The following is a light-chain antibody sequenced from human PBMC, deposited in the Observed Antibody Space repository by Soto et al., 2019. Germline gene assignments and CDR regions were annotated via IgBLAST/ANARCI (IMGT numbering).Light chain of an antibody. CDR3: QQYNGYRLA. CDR2: KAS. V-gene: IGKV1-5*03. CDR1: QSISNW. Sequence: DIQMTQSPSSLAPSLGGIGTFTCLASQSISNWLAWYQQKPGKAPKLLIYKASTLESGVPSRFSGSGSGTEFTLTISSLQADDFAIYYCQQYNGYRLAFGGGTKVDIK. J-gene: IGKJ4*01.